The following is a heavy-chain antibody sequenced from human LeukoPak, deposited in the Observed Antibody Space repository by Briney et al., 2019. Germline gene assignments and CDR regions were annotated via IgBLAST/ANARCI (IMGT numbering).Heavy chain of an antibody. V-gene: IGHV3-21*01. Sequence: GGSLRLSCAASGFTFSSYSMNWVRQAPGKGLEWVSSISSSSSYMYYADSVKGRFTISRDNAKNSLYMQVNSLRAEDTAVYYCAKAGLYSSSWPFDYWGQGTLVTVSS. CDR3: AKAGLYSSSWPFDY. CDR2: ISSSSSYM. CDR1: GFTFSSYS. J-gene: IGHJ4*02. D-gene: IGHD6-13*01.